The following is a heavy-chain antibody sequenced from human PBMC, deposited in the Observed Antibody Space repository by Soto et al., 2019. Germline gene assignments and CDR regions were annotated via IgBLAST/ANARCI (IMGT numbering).Heavy chain of an antibody. J-gene: IGHJ5*02. V-gene: IGHV3-74*01. CDR2: INSDGSST. Sequence: GGSLRLSCAASGFTFSSYWMHWVRQAPGKGLVCVSRINSDGSSTNYADSVEGRFTISRDNAKNTLYLQMNSLRAEDTAVYYCASLTFYDLLTGYVPWGQGTLVTVSS. CDR1: GFTFSSYW. D-gene: IGHD3-9*01. CDR3: ASLTFYDLLTGYVP.